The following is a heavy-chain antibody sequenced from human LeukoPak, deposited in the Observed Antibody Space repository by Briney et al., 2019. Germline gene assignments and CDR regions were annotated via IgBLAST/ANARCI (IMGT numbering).Heavy chain of an antibody. CDR2: IYTSGST. CDR1: GGSISSGSYY. J-gene: IGHJ4*02. CDR3: ARAYCGGDCSVDC. D-gene: IGHD2-21*02. V-gene: IGHV4-61*02. Sequence: SQTLSLTCTVSGGSISSGSYYWSWIRQPAGKGLEWIGRIYTSGSTNYNPSLKSRVTISVDTSKNQFSLKLSSVTAADTAVYYCARAYCGGDCSVDCWGQGTLVTVSS.